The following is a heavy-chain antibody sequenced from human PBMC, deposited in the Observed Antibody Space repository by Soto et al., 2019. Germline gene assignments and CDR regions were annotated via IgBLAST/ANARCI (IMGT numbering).Heavy chain of an antibody. V-gene: IGHV4-30-2*01. J-gene: IGHJ4*02. CDR3: ARGPPFGY. CDR1: GGSISSGGYS. CDR2: IYHSGST. Sequence: SETLSLTCAVSGGSISSGGYSWSWIRQPPGKGLEWIGYIYHSGSTYYNPSLKSRVTISVDRSKNQFSLKLSSVTAADTAVYYCARGPPFGYWGQGPLVTVAS. D-gene: IGHD3-10*01.